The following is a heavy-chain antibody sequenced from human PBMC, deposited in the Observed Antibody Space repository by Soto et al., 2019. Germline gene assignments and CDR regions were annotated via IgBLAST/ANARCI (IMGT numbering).Heavy chain of an antibody. J-gene: IGHJ4*02. V-gene: IGHV5-10-1*01. D-gene: IGHD3-10*01. CDR2: IDPSDSYT. Sequence: PGXSLNISCKGSGYSFTSYWISWLRQMPGKGLEWMGRIDPSDSYTNYSPSFQGHVTISADKSISTAYLQWSSLKASDTAMYYCAHGRFGELWPLYYWGQGTLVTVSS. CDR3: AHGRFGELWPLYY. CDR1: GYSFTSYW.